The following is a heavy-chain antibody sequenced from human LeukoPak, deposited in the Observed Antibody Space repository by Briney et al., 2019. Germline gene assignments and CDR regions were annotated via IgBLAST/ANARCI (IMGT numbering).Heavy chain of an antibody. CDR1: GGSFSGYY. Sequence: SETLSLTCAVYGGSFSGYYWSWIRQPPGKGLEWIGEINHSGSTNYNPSLKSRVTISVDTSKNQFSLKLSSVTAADTAVYYCARDLSRQRYSSGWYWFDPWGQGTLVTVSS. CDR3: ARDLSRQRYSSGWYWFDP. D-gene: IGHD6-19*01. J-gene: IGHJ5*02. CDR2: INHSGST. V-gene: IGHV4-34*01.